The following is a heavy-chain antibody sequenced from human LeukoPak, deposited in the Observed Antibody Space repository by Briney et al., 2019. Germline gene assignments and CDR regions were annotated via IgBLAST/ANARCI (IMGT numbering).Heavy chain of an antibody. Sequence: GGSLRLSCAASAFTFSSYSMTWVRQAPGKGLEWVGRIKSKTDGGTTDYAAPVKGRFTISRDDSKNTLYLQMNSLKTEDTAVYYCTTDQMYYDYVWGSYRHGAFDIWGQGTMVTVSS. V-gene: IGHV3-15*01. CDR2: IKSKTDGGTT. CDR3: TTDQMYYDYVWGSYRHGAFDI. J-gene: IGHJ3*02. CDR1: AFTFSSYS. D-gene: IGHD3-16*02.